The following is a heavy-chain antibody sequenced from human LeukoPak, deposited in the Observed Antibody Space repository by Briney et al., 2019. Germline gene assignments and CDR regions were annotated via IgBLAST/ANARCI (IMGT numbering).Heavy chain of an antibody. V-gene: IGHV1-58*02. J-gene: IGHJ5*02. CDR3: AADRIRDYDFWST. CDR2: IVVGSGNT. Sequence: GTSVKVSCKASGFTFTSFTMQWVRQARGQRLEWIGWIVVGSGNTNYAQKFQERVTITRDMSTSTAYMELSSLRSEDTAVYYCAADRIRDYDFWSTWGQGTLVTVSS. D-gene: IGHD3-3*01. CDR1: GFTFTSFT.